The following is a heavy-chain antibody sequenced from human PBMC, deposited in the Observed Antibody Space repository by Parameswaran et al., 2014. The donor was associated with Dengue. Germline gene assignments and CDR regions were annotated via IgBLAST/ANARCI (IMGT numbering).Heavy chain of an antibody. CDR3: ARASGYIGYDPDY. V-gene: IGHV1-69*01. J-gene: IGHJ4*02. D-gene: IGHD5-12*01. CDR2: IIPMFGNA. Sequence: SWVRQAPGQGLEWMGGIIPMFGNANYAQRFQGRLTITADESTSTASMELSSLISEDTAVYYCARASGYIGYDPDYWGQGTLVTVSS.